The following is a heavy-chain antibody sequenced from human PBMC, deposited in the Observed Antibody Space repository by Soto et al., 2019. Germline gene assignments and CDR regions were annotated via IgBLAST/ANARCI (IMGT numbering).Heavy chain of an antibody. CDR2: TSSNSGSI. D-gene: IGHD6-13*01. CDR3: AKDINPSWGCHLDY. Sequence: EVQLVESGGGLVQPGRSLRLSCAVSGFTFDDYAMHWVRQAPGKGLEWVTGTSSNSGSIGYADSVKGRFTISRDNAKNSLYLQMNSLRTEDTALYYCAKDINPSWGCHLDYWGQGTLVTVSS. CDR1: GFTFDDYA. V-gene: IGHV3-9*01. J-gene: IGHJ4*02.